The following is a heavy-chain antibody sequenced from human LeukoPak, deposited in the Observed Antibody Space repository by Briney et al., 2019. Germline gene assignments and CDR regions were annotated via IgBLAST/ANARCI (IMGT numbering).Heavy chain of an antibody. D-gene: IGHD4-17*01. CDR2: FNPEDVET. CDR1: GYTLTEIS. CDR3: ATEIVGYGDVHYFDS. Sequence: ASVKVSCKVSGYTLTEISMHWVRQAPGQGLEWMGGFNPEDVETIYARSFQGRITVTEDTSTDTAYMELSSLRAEDTAMYYCATEIVGYGDVHYFDSWGQGTLVTVSA. J-gene: IGHJ4*02. V-gene: IGHV1-24*01.